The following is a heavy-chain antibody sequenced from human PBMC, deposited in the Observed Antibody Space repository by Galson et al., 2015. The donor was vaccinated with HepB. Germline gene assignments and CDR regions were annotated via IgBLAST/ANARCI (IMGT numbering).Heavy chain of an antibody. J-gene: IGHJ6*02. V-gene: IGHV3-23*01. D-gene: IGHD3-9*01. Sequence: SLRLSCAASGFTFSSYAMSWVRQAPGKGLEWVSAISGSGGSTYYADSVKGRFTISRDNSKNTLYLQMNSLRAEDTAVYYCSAEDDILTGYYGMDVWGQGTTVTVSS. CDR3: SAEDDILTGYYGMDV. CDR2: ISGSGGST. CDR1: GFTFSSYA.